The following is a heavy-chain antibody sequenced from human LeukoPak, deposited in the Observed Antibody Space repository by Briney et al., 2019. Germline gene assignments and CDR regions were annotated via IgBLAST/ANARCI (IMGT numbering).Heavy chain of an antibody. J-gene: IGHJ4*02. CDR3: ARVTSGAGGSYGDYKDD. Sequence: GASVKVSCKASGYTFTDYFIHWVRQAPGQGLEWMGWINPNSGGTNYAQKSQGRVTMTRDTSISTAYMELSRLRSDDTAVYYCARVTSGAGGSYGDYKDDWGQGTLVTVSS. CDR1: GYTFTDYF. D-gene: IGHD4-17*01. V-gene: IGHV1-2*02. CDR2: INPNSGGT.